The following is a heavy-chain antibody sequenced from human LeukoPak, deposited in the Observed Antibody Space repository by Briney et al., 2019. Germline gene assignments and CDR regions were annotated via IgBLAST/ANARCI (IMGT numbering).Heavy chain of an antibody. V-gene: IGHV3-21*01. J-gene: IGHJ4*02. CDR3: AKEKGSSSSHLDY. CDR1: GFTFSSYS. Sequence: GGSLRLSCAASGFTFSSYSMNWVRQAPGKGLEWVSSISSSSSYIYYADSVKGRFTISRDNAKNSLYLQMNSLRAEDTAVYYCAKEKGSSSSHLDYWGQGTLVTVSS. CDR2: ISSSSSYI. D-gene: IGHD6-6*01.